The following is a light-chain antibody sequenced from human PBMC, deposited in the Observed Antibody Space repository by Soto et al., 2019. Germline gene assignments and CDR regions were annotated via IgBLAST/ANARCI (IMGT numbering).Light chain of an antibody. CDR1: QDIRNY. J-gene: IGKJ3*01. CDR2: GAS. V-gene: IGKV1-27*01. CDR3: HSYNTAAFT. Sequence: DLQMTQSPSSLSASVGDRVTITCRASQDIRNYLAWYQQRPGKVPTLLIYGASFLQSGVPSRFSGSGSGTTYILTISSLQPEDVATYYCHSYNTAAFTFGPGTKVDF.